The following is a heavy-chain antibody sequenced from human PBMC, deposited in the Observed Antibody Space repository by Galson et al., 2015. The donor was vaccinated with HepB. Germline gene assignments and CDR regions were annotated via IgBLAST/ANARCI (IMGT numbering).Heavy chain of an antibody. J-gene: IGHJ3*02. CDR1: VGSFSGYY. V-gene: IGHV4-34*01. CDR3: ARGSLRTGDFVWGSFPMRDGLDI. D-gene: IGHD3-16*01. Sequence: ETLSLTCAVYVGSFSGYYRSWIRQPPVKGLEWIGEINHSGNTNYNPSLKSRVTISVDTSKNQFSLRLQSVTAADTAVYYCARGSLRTGDFVWGSFPMRDGLDIWGQGTMVTVSS. CDR2: INHSGNT.